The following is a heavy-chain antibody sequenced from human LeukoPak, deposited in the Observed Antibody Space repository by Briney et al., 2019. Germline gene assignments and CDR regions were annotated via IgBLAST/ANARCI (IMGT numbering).Heavy chain of an antibody. J-gene: IGHJ4*02. CDR2: IYHSGST. Sequence: SETLSLTCTVSGGSISSGGYYWSWIRQPPGKGLEWIGYIYHSGSTYYNPSLKSRVTISVDRPKNQFSLKLSSVTAADTAVYYCARVKGRDKASGEFYFDYWGQGTLVTVSS. D-gene: IGHD3-16*01. CDR1: GGSISSGGYY. V-gene: IGHV4-30-2*01. CDR3: ARVKGRDKASGEFYFDY.